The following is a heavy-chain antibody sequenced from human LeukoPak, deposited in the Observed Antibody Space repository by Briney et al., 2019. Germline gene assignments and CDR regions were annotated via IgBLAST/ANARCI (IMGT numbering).Heavy chain of an antibody. J-gene: IGHJ4*02. V-gene: IGHV3-30*02. Sequence: SGGSLRLSCAASGFTFSSYGMHWVRQAPGKGLEWVAFIRYDGSNKYYADSVKGRFTISRDNSKNTLYLQMNSLRTEDTAMYYCAXGVTIFGVVIMGYFDYWGQGTLVTVSS. CDR1: GFTFSSYG. D-gene: IGHD3-3*01. CDR3: AXGVTIFGVVIMGYFDY. CDR2: IRYDGSNK.